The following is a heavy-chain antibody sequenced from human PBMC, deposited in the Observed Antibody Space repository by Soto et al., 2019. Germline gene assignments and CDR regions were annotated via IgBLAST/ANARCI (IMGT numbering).Heavy chain of an antibody. D-gene: IGHD6-6*01. J-gene: IGHJ4*02. V-gene: IGHV1-18*01. CDR3: ARVFRWSSSSCGFDS. CDR1: GYTFISYG. CDR2: ISAYNAHT. Sequence: QVQLVQSGAEVKKPGASVKVSCKTSGYTFISYGITWVRQAPGQGLEWMGWISAYNAHTNYGQKFQDRVSLTTDTSTNTSYMEMRSLRSDDTSFYFCARVFRWSSSSCGFDSWGQGTLVTVPS.